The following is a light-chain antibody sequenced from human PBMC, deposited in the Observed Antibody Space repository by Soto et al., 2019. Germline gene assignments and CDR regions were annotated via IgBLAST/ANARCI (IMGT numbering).Light chain of an antibody. CDR2: AAS. CDR1: QSISSSY. J-gene: IGKJ1*01. Sequence: EIVLTQSPGTLSLSPGERATLSCRASQSISSSYLAWHQQKPGQAPRLLISAASSRATGIPDRFSGSGSGTDFTLTISRLEPEDFAMYFCQQYVSSPHTF. V-gene: IGKV3-20*01. CDR3: QQYVSSPHT.